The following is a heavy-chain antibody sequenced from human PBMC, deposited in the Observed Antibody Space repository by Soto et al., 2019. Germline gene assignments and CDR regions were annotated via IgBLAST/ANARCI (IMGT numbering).Heavy chain of an antibody. D-gene: IGHD6-13*01. J-gene: IGHJ3*02. CDR1: GFTFRSYG. V-gene: IGHV3-30-3*01. CDR2: MSYDESKK. CDR3: ARTAGGRVRGALDI. Sequence: QEQLVESGGGVVQPGRSLRLSCVASGFTFRSYGMHWVRQAPGKGLEWVAVMSYDESKKYYADSVKGRFTISRDNSKNTLFLQMDTLISEDTAVYYCARTAGGRVRGALDIWGQGTMVTVSS.